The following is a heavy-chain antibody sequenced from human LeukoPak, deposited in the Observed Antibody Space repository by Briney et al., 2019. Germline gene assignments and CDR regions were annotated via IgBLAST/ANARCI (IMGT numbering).Heavy chain of an antibody. V-gene: IGHV3-64D*09. J-gene: IGHJ3*02. D-gene: IGHD2-21*02. CDR3: VKTYCGGDCWAFDI. Sequence: GGSLRLSCSASGFTFSSYAMHWVRQAPGKGLEYVSAISSNGDITDFADSVKGRFTMSRDNVEKTLYLQMSSLRAEDTAAYYCVKTYCGGDCWAFDIWGQGTMVTVSS. CDR2: ISSNGDIT. CDR1: GFTFSSYA.